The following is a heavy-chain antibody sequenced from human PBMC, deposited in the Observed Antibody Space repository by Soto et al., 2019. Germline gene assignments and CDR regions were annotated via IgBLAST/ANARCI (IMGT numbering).Heavy chain of an antibody. CDR2: INPDGSGT. D-gene: IGHD1-26*01. V-gene: IGHV3-74*01. CDR1: GFTFSTHW. Sequence: EVHLVESGGGLVQPGGSLRLSCAASGFTFSTHWMHWVRQAPGKGLVWVSRINPDGSGTAHADSVRGRFSTSRDNSKNTLYLQMNSLRAEDTAVYYCAKGWSYPTYWGQGTLVTVSS. CDR3: AKGWSYPTY. J-gene: IGHJ4*02.